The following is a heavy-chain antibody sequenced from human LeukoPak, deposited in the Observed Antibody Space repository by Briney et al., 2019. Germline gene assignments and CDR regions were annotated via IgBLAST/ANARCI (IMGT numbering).Heavy chain of an antibody. CDR2: ISGSGGST. CDR3: AKAEGSGSSRRPFDY. CDR1: GFTFSSYA. D-gene: IGHD3-10*01. J-gene: IGHJ4*02. V-gene: IGHV3-23*01. Sequence: PGGSLRLSCAASGFTFSSYAMSWVRQGPGKGMEWVSAISGSGGSTYYAASVKGRFTISRDNSKNTLYLQMSSLRAEDTAVYYCAKAEGSGSSRRPFDYWGQGTLVTVSS.